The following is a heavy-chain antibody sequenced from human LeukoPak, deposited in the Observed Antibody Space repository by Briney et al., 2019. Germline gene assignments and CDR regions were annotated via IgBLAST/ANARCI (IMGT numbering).Heavy chain of an antibody. CDR3: ARVAGDYPYYYYGMDV. D-gene: IGHD4-17*01. CDR2: ISSSSSYI. J-gene: IGHJ6*04. Sequence: GRSLRLSCAASGFTFSSYSMNWVRQAPGKGLEWVSSISSSSSYIYYADSVKGRFTISRDNAKNSLYLQMNSLRAEDTAVYYCARVAGDYPYYYYGMDVWGKGTTVTVSS. V-gene: IGHV3-21*01. CDR1: GFTFSSYS.